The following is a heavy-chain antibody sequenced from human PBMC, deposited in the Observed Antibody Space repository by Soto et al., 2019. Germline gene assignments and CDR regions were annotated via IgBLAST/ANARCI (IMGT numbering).Heavy chain of an antibody. CDR3: AIDRLGVSVTRVGFDS. V-gene: IGHV1-18*01. CDR1: GYTFSNFV. Sequence: QVQLVQSGGEVKKPGASVKVSCKASGYTFSNFVLSWVRQAPGQGLELMGWISPYNGNTNYAQKLQGRLTMTTDTSTSTAYMEVRSVRSDDTAVYYCAIDRLGVSVTRVGFDSWGQGTLVTVSS. D-gene: IGHD2-8*01. CDR2: ISPYNGNT. J-gene: IGHJ4*02.